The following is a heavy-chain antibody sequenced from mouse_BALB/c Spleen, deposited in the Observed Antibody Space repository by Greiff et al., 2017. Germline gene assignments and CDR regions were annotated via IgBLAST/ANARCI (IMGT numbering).Heavy chain of an antibody. CDR3: TRGWDDDY. CDR1: GFTFSNYW. D-gene: IGHD4-1*01. CDR2: IRLKSNNYAT. Sequence: EVMLVESGGGLVQPGGSMKLSCVASGFTFSNYWMNWVRQSPEKGLEWVAEIRLKSNNYATHYAESVKGRLTISRDDSKSSVYLQMNKLRAEDTGIYYCTRGWDDDYWGQGTTLTVSS. J-gene: IGHJ2*01. V-gene: IGHV6-6*02.